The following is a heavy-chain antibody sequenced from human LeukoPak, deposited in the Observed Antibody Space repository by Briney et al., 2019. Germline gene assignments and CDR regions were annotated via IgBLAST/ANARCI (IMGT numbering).Heavy chain of an antibody. CDR2: ISGSGGST. J-gene: IGHJ5*02. Sequence: PGGSLRLSCAASGFTFSSYAMSWVRQAPGKGLEWVSAISGSGGSTYYADSVKGRFTISRDNSKNTLYLQMNSLRAEDTAVYYCAKAESERYYDFWSGYFRETNWFDPWGQGTLVTVSS. CDR3: AKAESERYYDFWSGYFRETNWFDP. CDR1: GFTFSSYA. D-gene: IGHD3-3*01. V-gene: IGHV3-23*01.